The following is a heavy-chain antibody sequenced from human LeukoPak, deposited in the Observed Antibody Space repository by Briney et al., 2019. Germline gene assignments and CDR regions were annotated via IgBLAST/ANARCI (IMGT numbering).Heavy chain of an antibody. D-gene: IGHD1-26*01. J-gene: IGHJ5*01. CDR2: IFTTGTT. CDR3: AGDRRTSGWYAS. Sequence: GGSLRLSCVLSGFTVSSTYISWFRQTPGKGLEWVSVIFTTGTTYYADSVKGRFTLSRDNLENTVHLQMSSLTAEDTAVYYCAGDRRTSGWYASWGQGTLVTVSS. V-gene: IGHV3-53*01. CDR1: GFTVSSTY.